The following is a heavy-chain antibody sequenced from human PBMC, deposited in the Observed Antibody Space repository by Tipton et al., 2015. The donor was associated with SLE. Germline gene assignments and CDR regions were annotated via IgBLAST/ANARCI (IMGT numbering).Heavy chain of an antibody. V-gene: IGHV4-59*11. Sequence: TLSLTCSVSGGSISSHYWSWIRQPPGKGLEWIGYIYYSGSTNYNPSLKSRVTISVDTSKNQFSLKLSSVTAADTAVYYCARGLGSGYCSSTSCEGDYWGQGTLVTVSS. CDR2: IYYSGST. D-gene: IGHD2-2*01. CDR1: GGSISSHY. J-gene: IGHJ4*02. CDR3: ARGLGSGYCSSTSCEGDY.